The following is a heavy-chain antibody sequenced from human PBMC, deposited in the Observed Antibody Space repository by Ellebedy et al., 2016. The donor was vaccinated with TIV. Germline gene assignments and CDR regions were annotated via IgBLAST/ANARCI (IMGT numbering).Heavy chain of an antibody. Sequence: GGSLRLXCAASGFTVSSNYMSWVRQAPGKGLEWVSVIYSGGSTYYADSVKGRFTISRDNSKNTLYLQMNSLRAEDTAVYYCASLWFGELSPDFDYWGQGTLVTVSS. J-gene: IGHJ4*02. V-gene: IGHV3-66*01. CDR3: ASLWFGELSPDFDY. D-gene: IGHD3-10*01. CDR2: IYSGGST. CDR1: GFTVSSNY.